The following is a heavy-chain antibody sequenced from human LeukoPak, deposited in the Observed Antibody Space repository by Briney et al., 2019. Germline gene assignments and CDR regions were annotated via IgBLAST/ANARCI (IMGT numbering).Heavy chain of an antibody. V-gene: IGHV1-2*02. Sequence: GASVKVSCKASGYTFTGYYMHWVRQAPGQGLEWIGWINPNSGGTNYAQKFQGRVTMTRDTSISTAYMELSRLRSDDTAVYYCARHPSSSWSEWFDPWGQGTLVTVSS. J-gene: IGHJ5*02. CDR3: ARHPSSSWSEWFDP. D-gene: IGHD6-13*01. CDR2: INPNSGGT. CDR1: GYTFTGYY.